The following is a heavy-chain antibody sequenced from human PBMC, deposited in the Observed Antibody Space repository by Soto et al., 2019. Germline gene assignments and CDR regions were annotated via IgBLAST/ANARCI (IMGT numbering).Heavy chain of an antibody. CDR3: AHSRPVHITIFGVVIPQFDY. CDR2: IYWDDDK. V-gene: IGHV2-5*02. J-gene: IGHJ4*02. Sequence: QITLKESGPTLVKPTQTLTLTCTFSGFSLSTSGVGVGWIRQPPGKALEWLALIYWDDDKRYSPSLKSRLTITKETSKNQVVLTKTHMDPVDTATYYCAHSRPVHITIFGVVIPQFDYWGQGTLVTVSS. D-gene: IGHD3-3*01. CDR1: GFSLSTSGVG.